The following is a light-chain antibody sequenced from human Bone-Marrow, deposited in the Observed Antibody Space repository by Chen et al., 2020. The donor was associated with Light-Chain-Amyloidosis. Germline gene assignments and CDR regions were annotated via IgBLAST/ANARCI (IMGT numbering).Light chain of an antibody. CDR1: NIGSTS. CDR3: QVWDRSSDRPV. J-gene: IGLJ3*02. Sequence: SYVLTQPSSVSGAPGQTATIACGGNNIGSTSVHWYQQTPGQAPLLVVYDDGDRPSGIPERLSGSNSGNTATLTISRVEAGDEADYYCQVWDRSSDRPVFGGGTKLTVL. CDR2: DDG. V-gene: IGLV3-21*02.